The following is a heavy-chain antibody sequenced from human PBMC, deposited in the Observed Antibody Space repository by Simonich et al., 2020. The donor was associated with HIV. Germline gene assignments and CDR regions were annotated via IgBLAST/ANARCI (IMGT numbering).Heavy chain of an antibody. V-gene: IGHV1-24*01. CDR1: GYTLTGLS. CDR2: FDPENLET. J-gene: IGHJ6*02. CDR3: ATPNHRINRPSFYGMDV. Sequence: QVQLVQSGAEVKKPGASVKVSCKVSGYTLTGLSMHWVRQAPGKGLEWMGGFDPENLETIYAQNFQGRVSMTEDTSTDTAYMELSSLRSEDTAVYYCATPNHRINRPSFYGMDVWGQGTTVTVSS.